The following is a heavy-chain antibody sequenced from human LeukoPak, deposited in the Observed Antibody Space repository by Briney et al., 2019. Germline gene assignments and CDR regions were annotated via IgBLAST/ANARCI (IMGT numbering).Heavy chain of an antibody. CDR3: ARDLIRGGSCSCLTY. V-gene: IGHV3-30*04. D-gene: IGHD3-10*01. CDR1: GLTVSGYA. Sequence: GKSLRLSCAASGLTVSGYAMHWVRQAPGKGLEWVALISHDRSKKDYADSVKGRFTISRDSTKNTVYLEMNSLRGDDTALYYCARDLIRGGSCSCLTYWGQGTLVTVSS. J-gene: IGHJ4*02. CDR2: ISHDRSKK.